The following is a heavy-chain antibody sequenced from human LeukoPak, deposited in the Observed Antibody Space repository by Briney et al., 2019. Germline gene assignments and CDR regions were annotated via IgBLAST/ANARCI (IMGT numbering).Heavy chain of an antibody. D-gene: IGHD3-10*01. CDR1: GFTFSSYA. CDR3: AKDGERFPRVFVY. Sequence: GGSLRLSCAASGFTFSSYAMSWVRQAPGKGLECVSAISGSGGSTYYADSVKGRFTISRDNSKNTLYLQMNSLRAEDTAVYYCAKDGERFPRVFVYWGQGTLVTVSS. V-gene: IGHV3-23*01. CDR2: ISGSGGST. J-gene: IGHJ4*02.